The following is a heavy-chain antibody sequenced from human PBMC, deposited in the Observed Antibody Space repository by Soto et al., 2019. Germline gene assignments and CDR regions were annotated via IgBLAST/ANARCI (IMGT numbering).Heavy chain of an antibody. CDR2: IWYDGSNK. V-gene: IGHV3-33*01. Sequence: GGSLRLSCAASGFTFSSYGMHWVRQAPGKGLEWVAVIWYDGSNKYYADSVKGRFTISRDNSKNTLYLQMNSLRAEDTAAYYCARSDRITIFGVVIPSDYYYYYGMDVWGQGTTVTVSS. D-gene: IGHD3-3*01. CDR1: GFTFSSYG. CDR3: ARSDRITIFGVVIPSDYYYYYGMDV. J-gene: IGHJ6*02.